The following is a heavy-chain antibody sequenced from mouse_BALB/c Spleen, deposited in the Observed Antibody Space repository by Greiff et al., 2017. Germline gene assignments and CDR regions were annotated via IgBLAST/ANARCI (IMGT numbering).Heavy chain of an antibody. V-gene: IGHV1-82*01. CDR2: IYPGDGDT. CDR1: GYAFSSSW. Sequence: QVQLQQSGPELVKPGASVKISYKASGYAFSSSWMNWVKQRPGQGLEWIGRIYPGDGDTNYNGKFKGKATLTADKSSSTAYMQLSSLTSVDSAVYCCAKGGYGAYAMDYWGQGTSVTVSA. J-gene: IGHJ4*01. CDR3: AKGGYGAYAMDY. D-gene: IGHD1-2*01.